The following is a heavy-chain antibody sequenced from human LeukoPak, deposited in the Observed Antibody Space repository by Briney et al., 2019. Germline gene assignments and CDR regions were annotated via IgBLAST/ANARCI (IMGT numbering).Heavy chain of an antibody. Sequence: PSETLSLTCTVSGGSISSYYWSWIRQPPGKGLEWIGYIYYSGSTNYNPSLKSRVTISVDTSKNQFSLKLSSVTAADTAVYYCARASQRYGLPRDYWGQGTLVTVSS. CDR3: ARASQRYGLPRDY. CDR1: GGSISSYY. CDR2: IYYSGST. V-gene: IGHV4-59*12. D-gene: IGHD5-18*01. J-gene: IGHJ4*02.